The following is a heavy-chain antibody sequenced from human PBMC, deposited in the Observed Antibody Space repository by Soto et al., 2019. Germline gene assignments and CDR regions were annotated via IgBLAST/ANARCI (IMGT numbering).Heavy chain of an antibody. D-gene: IGHD4-17*01. CDR2: ISASNGNT. V-gene: IGHV1-18*04. Sequence: QGQLVQSGAEVKKPGASVKVSCKASGYTFNKYRISWVRQAPGQGLEWMGWISASNGNTDFAQKFTGRDTMAIDTSTSTAYMELRSLRSDDTAVFYCTRGHGDFAGDFDSWGQGTLVTVSS. CDR1: GYTFNKYR. CDR3: TRGHGDFAGDFDS. J-gene: IGHJ4*02.